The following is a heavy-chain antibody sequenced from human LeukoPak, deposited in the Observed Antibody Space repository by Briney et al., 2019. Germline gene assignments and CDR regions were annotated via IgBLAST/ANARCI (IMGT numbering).Heavy chain of an antibody. J-gene: IGHJ4*02. CDR3: ARVGPRRTAVAGTNY. CDR2: INHSGST. CDR1: GGSFSGYY. V-gene: IGHV4-34*01. Sequence: PSETLSLTCAVYGGSFSGYYWSWIRQPPGKGLEWIGEINHSGSTNYNPSLKSRVTISVDTSKNQFSLKLSSVTAADTAVYYCARVGPRRTAVAGTNYWGQGTLVTVSS. D-gene: IGHD6-19*01.